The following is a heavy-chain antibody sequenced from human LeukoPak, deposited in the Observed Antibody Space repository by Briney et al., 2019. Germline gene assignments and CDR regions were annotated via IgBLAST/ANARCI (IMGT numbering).Heavy chain of an antibody. J-gene: IGHJ4*02. CDR1: GGSISSYY. Sequence: SETLSLTCTVSGGSISSYYWSWIRQPAGRGLEWIGRIYTSGSTNHNPSLKSRVTMSLDTSKNQFSLKLSSVTAADTAVYYCAGQKSGYSSGWPSFDYWGEGTLVTVSS. V-gene: IGHV4-4*07. CDR2: IYTSGST. CDR3: AGQKSGYSSGWPSFDY. D-gene: IGHD6-19*01.